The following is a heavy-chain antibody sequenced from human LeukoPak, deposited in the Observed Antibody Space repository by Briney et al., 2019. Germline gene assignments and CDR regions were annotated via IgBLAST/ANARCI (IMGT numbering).Heavy chain of an antibody. Sequence: GGSLRLSCAASGFTFSSYSMNWVRQAPGKGLEWVSSISSSSSYIYYADSVKGRFTISGDNAKNSLYLQMNSLRAEDTAVYYCARSGGTYYYDSSGYYPFDYWGQGTLVTVSS. D-gene: IGHD3-22*01. V-gene: IGHV3-21*01. J-gene: IGHJ4*02. CDR3: ARSGGTYYYDSSGYYPFDY. CDR2: ISSSSSYI. CDR1: GFTFSSYS.